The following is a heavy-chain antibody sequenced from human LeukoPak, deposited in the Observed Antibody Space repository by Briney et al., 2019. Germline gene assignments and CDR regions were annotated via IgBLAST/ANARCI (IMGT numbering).Heavy chain of an antibody. CDR2: IDPNSGGT. CDR1: GYTFTGNH. Sequence: GASVKVSCKASGYTFTGNHVHWVRQAPGQGLEWMGWIDPNSGGTKYAQKFQDRVTMTSDTSISTAYMELSGLRSDDTAVYFCAKEADIVSFDLWRRGTLVTVSS. V-gene: IGHV1-2*02. J-gene: IGHJ2*01. D-gene: IGHD2-15*01. CDR3: AKEADIVSFDL.